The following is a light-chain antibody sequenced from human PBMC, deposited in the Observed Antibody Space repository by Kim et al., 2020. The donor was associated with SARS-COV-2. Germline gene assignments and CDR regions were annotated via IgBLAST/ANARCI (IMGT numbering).Light chain of an antibody. CDR1: QNINNY. V-gene: IGKV1-39*01. CDR2: AAS. Sequence: DIQMTQSPSSLSASVGDRVTITCRASQNINNYLNWYQQKPGKAPKLLMYAASSLQSGVPSRFSGSGSGIDSTFTISSLQPEDFATYYCQQSYSSPYTFGQGTKLEI. CDR3: QQSYSSPYT. J-gene: IGKJ2*01.